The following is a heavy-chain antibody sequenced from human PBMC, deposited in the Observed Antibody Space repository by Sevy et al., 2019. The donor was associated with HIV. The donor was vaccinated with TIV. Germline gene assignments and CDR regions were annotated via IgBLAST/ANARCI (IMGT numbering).Heavy chain of an antibody. CDR1: GDSISSYY. V-gene: IGHV4-59*01. J-gene: IGHJ6*02. CDR3: ARGRPDYYYGMDV. Sequence: SETLSLTCTVSGDSISSYYWSWIRQPPGKGLEWIGYIYYTRSTNYNPSLKSRVTISKDTSKNQVSLKLTSVTAADTAVYYCARGRPDYYYGMDVWGQGTTVTVSS. CDR2: IYYTRST.